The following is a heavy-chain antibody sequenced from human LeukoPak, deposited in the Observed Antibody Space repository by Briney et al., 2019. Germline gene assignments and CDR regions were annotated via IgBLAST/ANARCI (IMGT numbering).Heavy chain of an antibody. D-gene: IGHD1-1*01. CDR2: IKTDGSST. J-gene: IGHJ4*02. CDR3: ARGRKYDSTFDY. CDR1: GFTFSSYW. Sequence: GGSLRLSCAASGFTFSSYWMHWVRQAPGKGLLWVSRIKTDGSSTNYADSVKGRFTISRDNAKNTLYLQMNSLRAEDTAVYFCARGRKYDSTFDYWGQGTLVTVSS. V-gene: IGHV3-74*01.